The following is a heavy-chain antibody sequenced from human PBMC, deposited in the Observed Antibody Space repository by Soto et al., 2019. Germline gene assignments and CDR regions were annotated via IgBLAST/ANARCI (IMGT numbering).Heavy chain of an antibody. V-gene: IGHV3-48*02. CDR3: SGSRDGFG. CDR2: IGVGSSPI. CDR1: GLRFRGFS. Sequence: QLVESGGGSVQPGGSLRLSCAAAGLRFRGFSMAWVRQAPGKGLECVAYIGVGSSPIYYADSVQGRFTVSRDDARKSLYLQMDGLRDEDTAIYYGSGSRDGFGWGQGTLVTVS. D-gene: IGHD3-10*01. J-gene: IGHJ4*02.